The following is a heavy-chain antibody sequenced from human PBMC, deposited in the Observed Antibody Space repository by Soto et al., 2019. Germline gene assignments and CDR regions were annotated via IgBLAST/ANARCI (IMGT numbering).Heavy chain of an antibody. CDR2: IIPIVGTG. V-gene: IGHV1-69*01. CDR1: GGTFCNYA. D-gene: IGHD2-2*01. Sequence: QVQLVHSGVEVRNPRSSVTVSCKASGGTFCNYAISWVRQAPGQGLEWMGGIIPIVGTGSYAQKFQGRVTITADEPTTTAYTDLSSQTFEDTAVYYCATNVILVPTAPTHYFYHIQVSGPGTTVTVSS. CDR3: ATNVILVPTAPTHYFYHIQV. J-gene: IGHJ6*02.